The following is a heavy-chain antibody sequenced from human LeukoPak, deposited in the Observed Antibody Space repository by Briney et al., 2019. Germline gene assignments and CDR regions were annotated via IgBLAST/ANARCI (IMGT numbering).Heavy chain of an antibody. D-gene: IGHD3-9*01. J-gene: IGHJ4*02. Sequence: GGSLRLSCAASGFTFSDYYMSWIRQAPGKGLEWVSYISSSGTSRYYADSVKGRFTLSRDNAKNSLYLQMNSLRAEDTAVYYCARGLTGRYILTGYYNDYWGQGTLVTVSS. CDR1: GFTFSDYY. CDR2: ISSSGTSR. CDR3: ARGLTGRYILTGYYNDY. V-gene: IGHV3-11*01.